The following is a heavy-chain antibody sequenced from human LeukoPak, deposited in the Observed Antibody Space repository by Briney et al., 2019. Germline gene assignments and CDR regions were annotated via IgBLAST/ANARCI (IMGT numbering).Heavy chain of an antibody. CDR3: ARELRGYSGSYLDY. CDR1: GYTFTSYG. V-gene: IGHV1-18*01. D-gene: IGHD1-26*01. Sequence: ASVKVSCKASGYTFTSYGISWVRQAPGQGLEWMGWISAYNGYTKYAQRLQGRVTMTADTSTGTAYMQLRSLRSDDTAVYYCARELRGYSGSYLDYWGQGTLVTVSS. CDR2: ISAYNGYT. J-gene: IGHJ4*02.